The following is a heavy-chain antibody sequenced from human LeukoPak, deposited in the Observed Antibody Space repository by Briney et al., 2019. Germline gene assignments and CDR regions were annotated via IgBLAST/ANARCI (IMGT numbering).Heavy chain of an antibody. D-gene: IGHD6-13*01. Sequence: ASVKVSCKVSGYTLTELSMHWVRQAPGKGLEWMGGFDPEDGETIYAQKFQGRVTMTEDTSTSTAYMELRSLRSDDTAVYYCARDWKAAAAPNYFYWGQGTLVTVSS. CDR1: GYTLTELS. J-gene: IGHJ4*02. CDR2: FDPEDGET. CDR3: ARDWKAAAAPNYFY. V-gene: IGHV1-24*01.